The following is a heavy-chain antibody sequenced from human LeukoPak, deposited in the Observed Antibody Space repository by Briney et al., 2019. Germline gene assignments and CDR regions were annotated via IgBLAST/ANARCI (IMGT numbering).Heavy chain of an antibody. D-gene: IGHD3-3*02. CDR3: ARHFSPGDYYYYYYMDV. CDR1: GGSISSSSYY. V-gene: IGHV4-39*07. CDR2: IYYSGST. Sequence: SETLSLTCTVSGGSISSSSYYWGWIRQPPGKGLEWIGSIYYSGSTYYNPSLKSRVTISVDTSKNQFSLKLSSVTAADTAVYYCARHFSPGDYYYYYYMDVWGKGTTVTVSS. J-gene: IGHJ6*03.